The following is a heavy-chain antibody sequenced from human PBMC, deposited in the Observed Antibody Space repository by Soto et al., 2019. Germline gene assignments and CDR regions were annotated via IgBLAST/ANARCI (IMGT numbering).Heavy chain of an antibody. V-gene: IGHV4-30-2*01. CDR2: IYQSGST. J-gene: IGHJ4*02. CDR1: GGSISIGGYA. CDR3: ARSYSGGDAYFDY. Sequence: PSETLSLTCAVSGGSISIGGYAWACIRQPPGKGLEWVGYIYQSGSTYYNPSLKSRVTIAADRSKNQFSLNLASVTAADTAVYYCARSYSGGDAYFDYWGQGTVVTVSS. D-gene: IGHD2-21*02.